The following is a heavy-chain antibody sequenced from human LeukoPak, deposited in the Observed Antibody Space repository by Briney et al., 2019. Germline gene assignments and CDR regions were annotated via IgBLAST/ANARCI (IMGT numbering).Heavy chain of an antibody. Sequence: PGGSLRLSCAASGFXFSSYSINWVRQAPGEGLKWVSSISSNSNYIYYADSVKGRFTISRDNAKNSLYLQMHSLRAEDTAVYYCARDFHPSGYDYWGQGILVSVSS. J-gene: IGHJ4*02. CDR2: ISSNSNYI. CDR1: GFXFSSYS. D-gene: IGHD5-12*01. V-gene: IGHV3-21*06. CDR3: ARDFHPSGYDY.